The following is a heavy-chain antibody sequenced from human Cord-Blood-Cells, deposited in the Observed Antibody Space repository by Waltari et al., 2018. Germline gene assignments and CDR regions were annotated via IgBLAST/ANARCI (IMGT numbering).Heavy chain of an antibody. V-gene: IGHV3-66*01. CDR1: GFTVSSNY. J-gene: IGHJ3*02. CDR3: ARDGKHSSSWLAFDI. D-gene: IGHD6-13*01. Sequence: EVQLVESGGGLVQPGGSLRLSCAASGFTVSSNYMSWVRQAPGKGLEWVSVIYSGGSTYYADSVKGRFTISRDNSKNTLYLQMNSLRAEDTAVYYCARDGKHSSSWLAFDIWGQGTMVTVSS. CDR2: IYSGGST.